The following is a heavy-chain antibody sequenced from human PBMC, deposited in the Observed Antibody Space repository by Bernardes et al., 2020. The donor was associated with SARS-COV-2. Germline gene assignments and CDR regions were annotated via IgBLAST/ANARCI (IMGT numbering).Heavy chain of an antibody. D-gene: IGHD3-22*01. Sequence: LSLTCAVHGGSLSDYSWSWIRQAPGKGLEWIGEITQSGSTKYNPSLGRRLTISLDTSKNQVSLKLSSVTAADTAVYYCARGASGVVMILVVIGFSYYFDSWGQGTPVTVSS. CDR2: ITQSGST. CDR3: ARGASGVVMILVVIGFSYYFDS. CDR1: GGSLSDYS. J-gene: IGHJ4*02. V-gene: IGHV4-34*01.